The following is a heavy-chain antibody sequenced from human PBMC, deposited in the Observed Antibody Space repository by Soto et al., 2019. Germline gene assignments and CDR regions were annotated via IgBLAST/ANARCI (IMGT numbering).Heavy chain of an antibody. Sequence: GESLKISCKGSGYSFTSYWIGWVRQMPGKGLEWMGIIYPGDSDTRYSPSFQGQVTISADKSISTAYLQWSSLKASDTAMYYCARHNIGSGWYGGASTGPLKVYYYGMDVWGQGTTVTVSS. CDR3: ARHNIGSGWYGGASTGPLKVYYYGMDV. CDR1: GYSFTSYW. CDR2: IYPGDSDT. V-gene: IGHV5-51*01. D-gene: IGHD6-19*01. J-gene: IGHJ6*02.